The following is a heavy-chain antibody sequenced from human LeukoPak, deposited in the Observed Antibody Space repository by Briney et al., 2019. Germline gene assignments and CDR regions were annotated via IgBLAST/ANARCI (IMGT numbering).Heavy chain of an antibody. CDR1: GFSFTNYA. CDR2: ISGTGSGT. V-gene: IGHV3-23*01. D-gene: IGHD2-2*01. CDR3: AKHCSSAACYRFEY. Sequence: GGSLRLSCAASGFSFTNYAMSWVRQAPGKGLEWVSAISGTGSGTYYADSVKGRLTISRDNSNHTLYLQMNSLRAEDTAIYYCAKHCSSAACYRFEYWGQGTLVTVSS. J-gene: IGHJ4*02.